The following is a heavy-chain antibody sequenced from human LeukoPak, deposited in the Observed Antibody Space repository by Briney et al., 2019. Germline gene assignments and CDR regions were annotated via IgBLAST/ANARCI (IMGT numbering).Heavy chain of an antibody. V-gene: IGHV3-23*01. CDR1: GFTFSSYA. D-gene: IGHD6-19*01. CDR3: ATTYSSGWNTPFDY. J-gene: IGHJ4*02. Sequence: PGGSLRLSCAASGFTFSSYAMSWVRQAPGKGLEWVSAISGSGGSTYYADSVKGRFTISRDNSKNTLYLQMNSLRAEDTAVYYCATTYSSGWNTPFDYWGQGTLVTVSS. CDR2: ISGSGGST.